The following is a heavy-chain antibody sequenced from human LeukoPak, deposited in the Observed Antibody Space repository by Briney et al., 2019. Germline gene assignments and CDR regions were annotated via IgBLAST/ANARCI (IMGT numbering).Heavy chain of an antibody. J-gene: IGHJ3*02. CDR1: GGSISSYY. V-gene: IGHV4-59*08. D-gene: IGHD2-2*02. CDR3: ATYCSSTSCYNHAFDI. Sequence: PSETLSLTCTVSGGSISSYYWSWIRQPPGKGLEWIGYIYYSGSTNYNPSLKSRVTISVDTSKNQFSLKLSPVTAADTAVYYCATYCSSTSCYNHAFDIWGQGTMVTVSS. CDR2: IYYSGST.